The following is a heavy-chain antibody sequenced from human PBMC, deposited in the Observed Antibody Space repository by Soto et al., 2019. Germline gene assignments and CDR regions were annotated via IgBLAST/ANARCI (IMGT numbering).Heavy chain of an antibody. CDR1: GYTFTSYY. D-gene: IGHD4-17*01. V-gene: IGHV1-46*01. Sequence: ASVKVSCKASGYTFTSYYMYWVRQAPGQGLEWMGIINPSGGSTSYAQKFQGRVTMTRDTSTSTVYMELSSLRSDDTAVYYCARERDYAPASYGMDVWGQGTTVTVSS. J-gene: IGHJ6*02. CDR3: ARERDYAPASYGMDV. CDR2: INPSGGST.